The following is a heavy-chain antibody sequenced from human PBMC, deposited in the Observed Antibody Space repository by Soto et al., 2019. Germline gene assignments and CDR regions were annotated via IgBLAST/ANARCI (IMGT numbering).Heavy chain of an antibody. D-gene: IGHD3-22*01. J-gene: IGHJ4*02. CDR2: ISYDGSNK. Sequence: QVQLVESGGGVVQPGRSLRLSCAASGFTFSSYGMYWVRQAPGKGLEWVAVISYDGSNKYYADSVKGRFTISRDISKKTRYLQMNSLRVEDTAVYYCAKEENYYDTTPWGIDYWGQGTLVSVSS. V-gene: IGHV3-30*18. CDR3: AKEENYYDTTPWGIDY. CDR1: GFTFSSYG.